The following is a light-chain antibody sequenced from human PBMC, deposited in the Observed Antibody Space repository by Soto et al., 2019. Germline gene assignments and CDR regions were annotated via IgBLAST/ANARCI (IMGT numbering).Light chain of an antibody. CDR1: QSVNSSY. J-gene: IGKJ5*01. Sequence: PGERVTLSCRASQSVNSSYLTWYQQKPGQAPRLLIYAASTRATGIPARFSGSGSGTEFTLTISSLQSEDFALYYCQEYDNWPPITFGQGTRLEIK. CDR2: AAS. CDR3: QEYDNWPPIT. V-gene: IGKV3-15*01.